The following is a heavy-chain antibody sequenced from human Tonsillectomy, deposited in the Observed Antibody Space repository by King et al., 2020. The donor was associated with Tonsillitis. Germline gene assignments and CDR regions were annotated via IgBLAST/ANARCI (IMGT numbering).Heavy chain of an antibody. CDR3: AHRRGRGQWQEGFNWFDS. D-gene: IGHD3-10*01. CDR1: GFSLNTRGVG. Sequence: TLKESGPTLVKPTQTLTLTCTFSGFSLNTRGVGVGWIRQPPGKALEWLALIYWDDDERYSPSLTSRLTTMKATSKNLVVLTMTNMDPVDTATYFCAHRRGRGQWQEGFNWFDSWGQGTLVTVSS. CDR2: IYWDDDE. J-gene: IGHJ5*01. V-gene: IGHV2-5*02.